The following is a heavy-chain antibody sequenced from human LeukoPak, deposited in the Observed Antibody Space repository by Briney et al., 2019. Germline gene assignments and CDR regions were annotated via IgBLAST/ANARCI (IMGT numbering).Heavy chain of an antibody. CDR2: IRSKANSYAT. Sequence: GGSLKLSCAASGFIFSDSAMHRVRQAAGKGLEWVGRIRSKANSYATAYAASVKGRFIISRDDSSNTAYLQMDSLQIDDTAVYYCSSPAHDFDFWSGYYSYWGQGTMVAVSS. D-gene: IGHD3-3*01. CDR3: SSPAHDFDFWSGYYSY. CDR1: GFIFSDSA. V-gene: IGHV3-73*01. J-gene: IGHJ4*02.